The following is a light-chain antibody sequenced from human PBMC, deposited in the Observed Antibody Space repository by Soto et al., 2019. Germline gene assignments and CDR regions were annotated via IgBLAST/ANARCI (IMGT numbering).Light chain of an antibody. CDR2: AAS. J-gene: IGKJ4*01. Sequence: DIQLTQSPSFLSASVGDRVTITCRASQGISSYLAWYQQKPGKAPKLLIYAASTLQRGVPSRFSGSGSGTEFTLTISSLQSEDFATYYCQQLNSYPRELTFGGGTKVEIK. V-gene: IGKV1-9*01. CDR3: QQLNSYPRELT. CDR1: QGISSY.